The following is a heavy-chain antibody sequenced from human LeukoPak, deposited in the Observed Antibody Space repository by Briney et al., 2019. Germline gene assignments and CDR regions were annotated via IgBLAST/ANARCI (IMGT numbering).Heavy chain of an antibody. V-gene: IGHV1-69*04. CDR1: GGTFSSYA. CDR2: IIPILGIA. J-gene: IGHJ4*02. Sequence: ASVKVSCKASGGTFSSYAISWVRQAPGQGLEWMGRIIPILGIANYAQKFQGRVTITADKSTSTAYMELSSLRSEDTAVYYCARAYTYYYGSGSYYDYWGQGTLVTVSS. CDR3: ARAYTYYYGSGSYYDY. D-gene: IGHD3-10*01.